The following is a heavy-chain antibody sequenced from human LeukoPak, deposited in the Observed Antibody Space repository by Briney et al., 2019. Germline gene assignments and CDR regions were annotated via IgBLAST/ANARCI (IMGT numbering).Heavy chain of an antibody. V-gene: IGHV4-34*01. D-gene: IGHD6-19*01. CDR1: GGSFSGYY. CDR2: INHSGST. Sequence: SETLSLTCAVYGGSFSGYYWGWIRQPPGKGLEWIGEINHSGSTNYNPSLKSRVTISVDTSKNQFSLKLSSVTAADTAVYYCARGRIAVAGTLVDYWGQGTLVTVSS. CDR3: ARGRIAVAGTLVDY. J-gene: IGHJ4*02.